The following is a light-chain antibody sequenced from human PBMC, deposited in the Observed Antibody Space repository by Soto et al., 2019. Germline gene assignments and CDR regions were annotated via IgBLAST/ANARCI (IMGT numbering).Light chain of an antibody. CDR1: SSDVGGYNY. V-gene: IGLV2-14*01. J-gene: IGLJ2*01. CDR3: SSYTSSSTLVV. Sequence: QSALTQPASVSGSPGQSITISCTGTSSDVGGYNYGSWYQQHPGKAPKLMIYEVSNRPSGVSNRVSGSKSGNTASLTISGLQAEDEADYYCSSYTSSSTLVVFGGGTKLTVL. CDR2: EVS.